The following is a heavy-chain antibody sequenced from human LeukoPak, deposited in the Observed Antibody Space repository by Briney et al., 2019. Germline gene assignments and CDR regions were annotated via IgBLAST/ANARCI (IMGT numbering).Heavy chain of an antibody. J-gene: IGHJ4*02. Sequence: SETLSLTCTVSGGSISSGSYYWSWIRQPAGKGLEWIGRIFTSGSTNYNPSLKSRVTISVDTSKNQFSLKLSSVTAADTAVYYCARVGHNYYAPVGVSVFDYWGQGTLVTVSS. V-gene: IGHV4-61*02. CDR1: GGSISSGSYY. D-gene: IGHD3-10*01. CDR2: IFTSGST. CDR3: ARVGHNYYAPVGVSVFDY.